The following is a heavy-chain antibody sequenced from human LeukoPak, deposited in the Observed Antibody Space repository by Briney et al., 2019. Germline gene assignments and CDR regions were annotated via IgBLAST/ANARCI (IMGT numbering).Heavy chain of an antibody. CDR1: GFTFSSFA. D-gene: IGHD3-22*01. CDR2: ISYDGSNK. V-gene: IGHV3-30*04. Sequence: GRSLRLSCAASGFTFSSFAMHWVRQAPGKGLEWVAVISYDGSNKYYADSVKGRFTISRDNSKNTLYLRMNSLRAEDTAVYYCAREDSSGYSETFDYWGQGTLVTVSS. CDR3: AREDSSGYSETFDY. J-gene: IGHJ4*02.